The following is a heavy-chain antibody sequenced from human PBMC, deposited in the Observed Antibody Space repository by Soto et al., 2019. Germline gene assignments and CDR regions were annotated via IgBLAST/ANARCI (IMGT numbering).Heavy chain of an antibody. CDR3: ARGAYGDAFDI. Sequence: SETRSLTCTVSGGSISSYYWSWIRQPPGKGLEWIGYIYYSGSTNYNPSLKSRVTISVDTSKNQFSLKLSSVTAADTAVYYCARGAYGDAFDIWGQGTMVTVSS. D-gene: IGHD4-17*01. J-gene: IGHJ3*02. CDR2: IYYSGST. CDR1: GGSISSYY. V-gene: IGHV4-59*01.